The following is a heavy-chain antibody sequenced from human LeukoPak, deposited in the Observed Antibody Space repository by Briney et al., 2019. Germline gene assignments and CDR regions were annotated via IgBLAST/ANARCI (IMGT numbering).Heavy chain of an antibody. J-gene: IGHJ5*02. V-gene: IGHV1-18*01. CDR1: GYIFTSYG. D-gene: IGHD5-24*01. CDR2: ISAYDGYA. Sequence: ASVKVSCKASGYIFTSYGIAWVRQAPGQGLEWMGWISAYDGYANYPESLQGRVTMTTDTSTKTAYMELRSLRSDDTAVYYCARYRLSDSPIIWFDPWGQGTLVTVSS. CDR3: ARYRLSDSPIIWFDP.